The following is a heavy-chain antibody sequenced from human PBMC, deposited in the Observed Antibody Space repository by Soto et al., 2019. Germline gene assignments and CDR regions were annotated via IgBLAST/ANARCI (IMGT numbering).Heavy chain of an antibody. D-gene: IGHD2-2*02. CDR3: ARVNGPAAIPAEFDY. V-gene: IGHV3-21*01. CDR1: GFTFSSYS. Sequence: PGGSLRLSCAASGFTFSSYSMNWVRQAPGKGLEWVSSISSSSSYIYHADSVKGRFTISRDNAKNSLYLQMNSLRAEDTAVYYCARVNGPAAIPAEFDYWGQGTLVTVSS. CDR2: ISSSSSYI. J-gene: IGHJ4*02.